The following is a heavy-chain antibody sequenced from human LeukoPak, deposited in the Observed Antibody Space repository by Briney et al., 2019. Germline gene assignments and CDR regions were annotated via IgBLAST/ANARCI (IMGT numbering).Heavy chain of an antibody. CDR3: ARDADTAMVTKRPRNYYYYYYMDV. Sequence: PSETLSLTCTVSGGSISSYYWSWIRQPAGKGLEWIGRIYTSGSTYYNPSLKSRVTMSVDTSKNQFSLKLSSVTAADTAVYYCARDADTAMVTKRPRNYYYYYYMDVWGKGTTVTVSS. V-gene: IGHV4-4*07. CDR2: IYTSGST. J-gene: IGHJ6*03. CDR1: GGSISSYY. D-gene: IGHD5-18*01.